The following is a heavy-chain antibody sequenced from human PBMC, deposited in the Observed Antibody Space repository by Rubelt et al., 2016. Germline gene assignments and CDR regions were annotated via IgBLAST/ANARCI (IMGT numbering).Heavy chain of an antibody. D-gene: IGHD6-6*01. CDR3: LGSSSAY. CDR2: ISGSGGST. CDR1: GITFIDAW. J-gene: IGHJ4*02. Sequence: EVQLLESGGGLVEPGGSLRLSCAVSGITFIDAWMSWVRQAPGKGLEWVSAISGSGGSTYYADSVKGRFTISRDNSKNTLYLQMKSLRAEDTGVYDCLGSSSAYWGQGIVVTVSS. V-gene: IGHV3-23*01.